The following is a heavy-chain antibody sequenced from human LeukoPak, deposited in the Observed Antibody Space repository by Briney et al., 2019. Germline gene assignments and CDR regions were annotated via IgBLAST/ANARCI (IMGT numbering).Heavy chain of an antibody. J-gene: IGHJ4*02. CDR2: INGSGGGT. D-gene: IGHD2-2*01. CDR3: AKDVCSSPGCYCDF. Sequence: GGSLRLSCAASGFTFSSYAMSWVRQAPGKGLEWVSGINGSGGGTYSADSVQGRFTISRDNSKHTLYLQMSSQISEDTAVYYCAKDVCSSPGCYCDFGGQGTRVTVSS. CDR1: GFTFSSYA. V-gene: IGHV3-23*01.